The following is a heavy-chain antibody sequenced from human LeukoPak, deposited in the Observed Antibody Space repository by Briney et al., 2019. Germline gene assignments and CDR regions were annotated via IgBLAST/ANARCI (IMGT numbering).Heavy chain of an antibody. D-gene: IGHD3-10*02. Sequence: GGSLRLSCAAFGFTFSSYEMNWVRQAPGKGLEWVSYISSSGSTIYYADSVKGRFTISRDNAKNSLYLQMNSLRAEDTAVYYCAELGITKIGGVWGKGTTVTISS. J-gene: IGHJ6*04. CDR3: AELGITKIGGV. CDR2: ISSSGSTI. V-gene: IGHV3-48*03. CDR1: GFTFSSYE.